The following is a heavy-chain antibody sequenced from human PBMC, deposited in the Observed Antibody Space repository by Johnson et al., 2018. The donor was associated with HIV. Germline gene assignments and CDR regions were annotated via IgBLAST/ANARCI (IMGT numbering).Heavy chain of an antibody. J-gene: IGHJ3*01. CDR1: GFTFSSYG. V-gene: IGHV3-33*01. D-gene: IGHD6-13*01. Sequence: QVQLVESGGGVVQPGRSLRLSCAASGFTFSSYGMHWVRQAPGKGLEWVAVIWYDGSNKYYADSVKGRFTISRENSNNTVSLQMNSLRAEDTAGYYCARDFDSRSWPGTDAFDVWGQGTVVTVSS. CDR3: ARDFDSRSWPGTDAFDV. CDR2: IWYDGSNK.